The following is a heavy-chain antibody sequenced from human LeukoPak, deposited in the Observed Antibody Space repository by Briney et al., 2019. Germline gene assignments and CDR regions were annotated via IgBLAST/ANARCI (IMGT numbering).Heavy chain of an antibody. V-gene: IGHV4-4*07. CDR1: GGSISTYY. CDR2: MYTSGTT. Sequence: SETLSLTCTVSGGSISTYYWSWIRQPAGKGLEWIGRMYTSGTTKYNPPLKSRVTMSVDTSNNQFSLKVSSVTAADTAVYYCARDQGSYYGVDVWGQGTTVTVSS. J-gene: IGHJ6*02. CDR3: ARDQGSYYGVDV.